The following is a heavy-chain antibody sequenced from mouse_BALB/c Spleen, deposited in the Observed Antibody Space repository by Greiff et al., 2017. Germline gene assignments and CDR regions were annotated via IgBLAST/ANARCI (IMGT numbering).Heavy chain of an antibody. V-gene: IGHV5-6*01. J-gene: IGHJ2*01. D-gene: IGHD4-1*01. Sequence: EVKVVESGGDLVKPGGSLKLSCAASGFTFSSYGMSWVRQTPDKRLEWVATISSGGSYTYYPDSVKGRFTISRDNAKNTLYLQMSSLKSEDTAMYYCASVTGTRYFDYWGQGTTLTVSS. CDR2: ISSGGSYT. CDR1: GFTFSSYG. CDR3: ASVTGTRYFDY.